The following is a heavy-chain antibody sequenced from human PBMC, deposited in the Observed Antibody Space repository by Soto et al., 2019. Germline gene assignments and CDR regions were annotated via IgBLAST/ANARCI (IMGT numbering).Heavy chain of an antibody. Sequence: QVQLQESGPGLVKPSQTLSLTCTVSGGSISSGGYYWSWIRQHPGKGLEWIGYIYYSGSTYYNPSLKTRVTITVDTSKNQFSLKLSSVTAADTAVYYCARRSIAAAGWWFDPWGQGTLVTVSS. D-gene: IGHD6-13*01. J-gene: IGHJ5*02. CDR3: ARRSIAAAGWWFDP. CDR2: IYYSGST. CDR1: GGSISSGGYY. V-gene: IGHV4-31*03.